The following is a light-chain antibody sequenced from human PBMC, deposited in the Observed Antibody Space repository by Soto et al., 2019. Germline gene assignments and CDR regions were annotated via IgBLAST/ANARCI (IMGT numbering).Light chain of an antibody. J-gene: IGLJ1*01. CDR2: GDS. CDR1: GSNIGAGYD. CDR3: QSYDSTLDARYV. V-gene: IGLV1-40*01. Sequence: QSVLTQPPSVSGAPGQRVTISCTGSGSNIGAGYDVHWYQHRPGTAPKLLVFGDSHRPSGVPDRFSGSKSGTSASLVITGLQAEDEGDYYCQSYDSTLDARYVFGTGTKVTV.